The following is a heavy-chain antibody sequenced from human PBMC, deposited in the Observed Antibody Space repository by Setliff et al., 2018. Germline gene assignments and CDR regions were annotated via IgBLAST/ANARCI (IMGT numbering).Heavy chain of an antibody. CDR1: GFTFSDSW. Sequence: GGSLRLSCAASGFTFSDSWMGWVRQAPGKGLEWVSSVSVSGDNTYYTDSVKGRFTTSRDNSKNTLSLQMSSLRTEDTAIYFCAGQGPIFGSGLIPGFDQWGQGTMVTVS. D-gene: IGHD3-3*01. CDR3: AGQGPIFGSGLIPGFDQ. V-gene: IGHV3-23*01. J-gene: IGHJ4*02. CDR2: VSVSGDNT.